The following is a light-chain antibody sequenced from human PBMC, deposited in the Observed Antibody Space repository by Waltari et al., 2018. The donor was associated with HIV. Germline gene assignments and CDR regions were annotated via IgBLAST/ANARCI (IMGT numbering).Light chain of an antibody. J-gene: IGLJ3*02. Sequence: QSALTQPRSVSGSPGQPVTISCTGTSRDVGGYNYVSLYQQPPGKAPKLMIYEVSKRPSGVPARFSASKSGNTASLTISGLQAEDEADYYCCSYGGSYTWVFGGGTKLTVL. V-gene: IGLV2-11*01. CDR3: CSYGGSYTWV. CDR2: EVS. CDR1: SRDVGGYNY.